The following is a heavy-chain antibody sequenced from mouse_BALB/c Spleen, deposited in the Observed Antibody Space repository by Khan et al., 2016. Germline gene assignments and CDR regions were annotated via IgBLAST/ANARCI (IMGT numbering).Heavy chain of an antibody. Sequence: EVQLVESGPGLVKPSQSLSLTCTVTGYSITSDYAWNWIRQFPGNKLEWMGYISYSGSTSYNPSLNSRISITRDTSKNQFFLQLNSVTTEDTATYYCAREGNRYAMDYWGQGTSVTVSS. V-gene: IGHV3-2*02. CDR3: AREGNRYAMDY. J-gene: IGHJ4*01. CDR2: ISYSGST. D-gene: IGHD2-1*01. CDR1: GYSITSDYA.